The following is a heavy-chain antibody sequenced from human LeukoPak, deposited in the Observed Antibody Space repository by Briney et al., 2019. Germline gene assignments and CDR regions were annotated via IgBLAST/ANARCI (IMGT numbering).Heavy chain of an antibody. J-gene: IGHJ4*02. CDR3: VKDRGDMATGYPLGYKY. CDR1: GFYFSNYA. Sequence: PGGSLRLSCAASGFYFSNYAMHWVRQAPGKGLEYVSGISGHGGRTHYADSVKGRFTISRDSSKNTVFLQMTSLRPEDTAVYYCVKDRGDMATGYPLGYKYWGKGTRVAVSS. D-gene: IGHD3-9*01. V-gene: IGHV3-64D*06. CDR2: ISGHGGRT.